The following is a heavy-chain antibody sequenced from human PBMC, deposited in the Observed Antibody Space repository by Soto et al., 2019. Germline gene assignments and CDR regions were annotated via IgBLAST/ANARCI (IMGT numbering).Heavy chain of an antibody. Sequence: QVQLQQWGAGLLKPSETLSLTCAVYGGSFSGYYWSWICQPPGKGLEWIGEINHSGSTNYNPSLKSRVTISVDTSKNQFSQKLSSVTAADTAVYYCAREGMEQQLDNWFDPWGQGTLVTVSS. CDR2: INHSGST. J-gene: IGHJ5*02. CDR1: GGSFSGYY. V-gene: IGHV4-34*01. CDR3: AREGMEQQLDNWFDP. D-gene: IGHD6-13*01.